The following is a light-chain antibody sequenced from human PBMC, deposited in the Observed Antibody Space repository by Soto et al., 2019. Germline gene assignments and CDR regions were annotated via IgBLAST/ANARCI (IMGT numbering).Light chain of an antibody. Sequence: QSVLTQPPSVSGAPGQGVTISCTGSRSNIGAGYDVHWYQQFPGAAPKLLIYANDKRPSGVVDRLSGSKSGTSASLAIAGLQAEDEADYYCQSYDNSLSGSWVFGGGTKLTVL. V-gene: IGLV1-40*01. J-gene: IGLJ3*02. CDR1: RSNIGAGYD. CDR3: QSYDNSLSGSWV. CDR2: AND.